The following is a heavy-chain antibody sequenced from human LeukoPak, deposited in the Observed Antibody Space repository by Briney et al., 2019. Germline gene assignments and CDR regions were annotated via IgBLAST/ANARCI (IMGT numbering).Heavy chain of an antibody. CDR3: ARGSGSGYYYVTVAGRAFDI. CDR2: INHSGST. V-gene: IGHV4-34*01. D-gene: IGHD3-22*01. J-gene: IGHJ3*02. CDR1: GGSFSGYY. Sequence: SETLSLTCAVYGGSFSGYYWSWIRQPPGEGLEWIGEINHSGSTNYNPSLKSRVTISVDTSKNQFSLKLSSVTAADTAVYYCARGSGSGYYYVTVAGRAFDIWGQGTMVTVSS.